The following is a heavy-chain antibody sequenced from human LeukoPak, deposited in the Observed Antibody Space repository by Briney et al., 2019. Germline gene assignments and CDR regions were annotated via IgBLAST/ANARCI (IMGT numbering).Heavy chain of an antibody. CDR1: GGSFSGYY. D-gene: IGHD6-6*01. CDR2: INHSGST. J-gene: IGHJ4*02. CDR3: ARSPISQGSSSSHYYFDH. Sequence: SETLSLTCAVYGGSFSGYYWSWIRQPPGKGLEWIGEINHSGSTNYNPSLKSRVTISVDTSKNQFSLKLSSVTAADTAVYYCARSPISQGSSSSHYYFDHWGQGTLVTVSS. V-gene: IGHV4-34*01.